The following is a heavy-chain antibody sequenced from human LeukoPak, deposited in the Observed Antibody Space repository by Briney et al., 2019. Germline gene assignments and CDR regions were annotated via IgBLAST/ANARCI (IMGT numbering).Heavy chain of an antibody. CDR3: ARVRSDFWTAVAY. D-gene: IGHD3/OR15-3a*01. CDR1: GFTFSDYY. Sequence: GXSLRLSCAASGFTFSDYYMSWIRQAPGKGLEWVSYISSSGSTLYYADSVKGRFTISRDNAKTSLYLQMNSLRAEDTAVYYCARVRSDFWTAVAYWGQGTLVTVSS. V-gene: IGHV3-11*04. J-gene: IGHJ4*02. CDR2: ISSSGSTL.